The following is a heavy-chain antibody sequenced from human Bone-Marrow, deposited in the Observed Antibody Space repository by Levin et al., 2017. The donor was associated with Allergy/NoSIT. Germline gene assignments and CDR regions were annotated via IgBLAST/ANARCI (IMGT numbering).Heavy chain of an antibody. V-gene: IGHV3-23*01. CDR3: AKDLGYYDSFDY. J-gene: IGHJ4*02. CDR2: ISGSGGST. D-gene: IGHD3-10*01. CDR1: GFTFSSYA. Sequence: SCAASGFTFSSYAMSWVRQAPGKGLEWVSAISGSGGSTYYADSVKGRFTISRDNSKNTLYLQMNSLRAEDTAVYYCAKDLGYYDSFDYWGQGTLVTVSS.